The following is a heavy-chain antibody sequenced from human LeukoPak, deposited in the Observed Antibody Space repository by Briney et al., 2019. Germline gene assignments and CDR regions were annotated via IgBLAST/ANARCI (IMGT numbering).Heavy chain of an antibody. D-gene: IGHD5/OR15-5a*01. CDR1: GFTFDDYA. Sequence: GGSLRLSCAASGFTFDDYAMHWVRQAPGKGLEWVSGISWNSGNIGYADSVKGRFTISRDNAKNSLYLQMNSLRAEDTALYYCAKSEMSQIVLSAFDIWGQGTMVTVSS. CDR3: AKSEMSQIVLSAFDI. V-gene: IGHV3-9*01. CDR2: ISWNSGNI. J-gene: IGHJ3*02.